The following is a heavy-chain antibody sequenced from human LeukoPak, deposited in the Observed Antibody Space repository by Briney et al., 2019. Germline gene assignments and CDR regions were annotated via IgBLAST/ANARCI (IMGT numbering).Heavy chain of an antibody. CDR1: GGSISSYY. CDR2: IYYSGST. J-gene: IGHJ4*02. Sequence: SETLSLTCTVSGGSISSYYWSWIRQPPGKGLEWIGYIYYSGSTNYNPSLKSRVTISVDTSKNQFSLKLSSVTAADTAVYYCARVPLVAARDALRSYFDYWGQGTLVTVSS. D-gene: IGHD2-15*01. CDR3: ARVPLVAARDALRSYFDY. V-gene: IGHV4-59*08.